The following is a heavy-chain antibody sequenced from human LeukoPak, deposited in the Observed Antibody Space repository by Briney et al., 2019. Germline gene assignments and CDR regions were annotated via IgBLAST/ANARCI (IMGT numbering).Heavy chain of an antibody. J-gene: IGHJ5*02. CDR2: IYPGDSDT. CDR1: GYSFTSYW. D-gene: IGHD6-13*01. V-gene: IGHV5-51*01. CDR3: ARASSWPGSSYWFDP. Sequence: GESLKISCKGSGYSFTSYWIGWVRQMPGKGLEWMGIIYPGDSDTRYSPSFQGQVTISADKSISTAYLQWSSLKASDTAMYYCARASSWPGSSYWFDPWGQGTLVTVSS.